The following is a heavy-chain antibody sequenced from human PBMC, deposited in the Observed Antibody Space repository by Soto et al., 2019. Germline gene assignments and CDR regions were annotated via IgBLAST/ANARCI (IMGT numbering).Heavy chain of an antibody. J-gene: IGHJ6*02. D-gene: IGHD6-13*01. CDR2: ISGSGGST. CDR3: AKAKSIAAAGTGMDV. CDR1: GFTFSSYA. Sequence: PGGSLRLSCAASGFTFSSYAMSWVRQALGKGLEWVSAISGSGGSTYYADYVKGRFTISRDNSKNTLYLQMNSLRAEDTAVYYCAKAKSIAAAGTGMDVWGQGTTVTVSS. V-gene: IGHV3-23*01.